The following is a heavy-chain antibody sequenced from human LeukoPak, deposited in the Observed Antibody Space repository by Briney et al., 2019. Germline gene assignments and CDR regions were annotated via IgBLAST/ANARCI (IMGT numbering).Heavy chain of an antibody. Sequence: PSDSLTPTCPVYGASFSAYCCVWTRQSPEMWLQWIGEVSHSGGTNYNPSLRSRLTLSVDTSKHQFSLQLTSVTAADSGIYYCARDGYSIGRAFDPWGQGTLVTVSS. CDR3: ARDGYSIGRAFDP. J-gene: IGHJ5*02. CDR2: VSHSGGT. D-gene: IGHD5-18*01. CDR1: GASFSAYC. V-gene: IGHV4-34*01.